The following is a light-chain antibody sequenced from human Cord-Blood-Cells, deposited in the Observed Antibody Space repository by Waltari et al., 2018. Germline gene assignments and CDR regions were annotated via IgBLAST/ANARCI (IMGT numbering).Light chain of an antibody. CDR3: CSYAGSSTLV. V-gene: IGLV2-23*01. J-gene: IGLJ3*02. Sequence: QSALTQPASVSGSPGQSITISCTGTSSDVGSYNLVSWYQQHPGKAPNLMIYEGSKRPSGVSNRCAGSKSGNTASLTIAGLQAEDEADYYCCSYAGSSTLVFGGGTKLTVL. CDR2: EGS. CDR1: SSDVGSYNL.